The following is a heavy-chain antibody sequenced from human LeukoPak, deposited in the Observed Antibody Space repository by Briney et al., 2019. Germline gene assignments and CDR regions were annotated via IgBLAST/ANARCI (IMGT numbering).Heavy chain of an antibody. CDR3: ARVQTDPNYSGSYYDGINLDY. D-gene: IGHD1-26*01. CDR2: ISAYNGST. V-gene: IGHV1-18*01. Sequence: ASVKVSCKASGYTFTSYGISWVRQAPGQGLEWMGWISAYNGSTNYAQKLQGRVTMTTDTSTSTAYMELRSLRSDDTAVYYCARVQTDPNYSGSYYDGINLDYWGQGTLVTVSS. CDR1: GYTFTSYG. J-gene: IGHJ4*02.